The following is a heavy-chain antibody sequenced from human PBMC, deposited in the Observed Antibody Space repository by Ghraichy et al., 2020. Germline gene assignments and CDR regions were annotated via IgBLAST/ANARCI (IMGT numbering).Heavy chain of an antibody. CDR3: ASEIVVATTFDY. CDR1: GFTFSSYA. Sequence: GESLNISCAASGFTFSSYAMSWVRQAPGKGLEWVSAISGSGGSTYYADSVKGRFTISRDNSKNTLYLQMNSLRAEDTAVYYCASEIVVATTFDYWGQGTLVTVSS. D-gene: IGHD3-22*01. J-gene: IGHJ4*02. V-gene: IGHV3-23*01. CDR2: ISGSGGST.